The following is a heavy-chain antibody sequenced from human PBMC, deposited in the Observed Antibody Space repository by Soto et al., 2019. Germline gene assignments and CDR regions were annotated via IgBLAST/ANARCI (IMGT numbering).Heavy chain of an antibody. J-gene: IGHJ4*02. CDR3: ARESSLMRYSYVPLYYFDY. CDR1: GFTFSSYS. V-gene: IGHV3-48*01. D-gene: IGHD5-18*01. Sequence: EVQLVESGGGLVQPGGSLRLSCAASGFTFSSYSMNWVRQAPGKGLEWVSYISSSSSTIYYADSVKGRFTISRDNAKNSLYLQMNSLRAEDTAVYYCARESSLMRYSYVPLYYFDYWGQGTLVTVSS. CDR2: ISSSSSTI.